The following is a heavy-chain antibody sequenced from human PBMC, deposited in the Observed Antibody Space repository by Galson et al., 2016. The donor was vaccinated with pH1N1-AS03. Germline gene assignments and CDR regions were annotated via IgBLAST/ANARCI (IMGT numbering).Heavy chain of an antibody. Sequence: SETLSLTCTASGGSIRSSNYYWGWIRQPPGKGLEWIGSMYYTGTNFYNPSLKSRVSMSVDTSKNQFSLSLGSVTAADTAVYYCASHATTRSEVFGVPFYHYYYTDVWGKGTTVTVSS. D-gene: IGHD3-3*01. V-gene: IGHV4-39*01. CDR2: MYYTGTN. J-gene: IGHJ6*03. CDR3: ASHATTRSEVFGVPFYHYYYTDV. CDR1: GGSIRSSNYY.